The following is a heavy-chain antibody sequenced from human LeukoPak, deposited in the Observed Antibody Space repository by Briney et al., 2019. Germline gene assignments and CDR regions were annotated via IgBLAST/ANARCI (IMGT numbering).Heavy chain of an antibody. J-gene: IGHJ6*03. CDR1: GFTFSSYS. V-gene: IGHV3-21*01. CDR3: AKAAGGYCSSTSCPYYYMDV. CDR2: ISSSSSYI. D-gene: IGHD2-2*01. Sequence: GGSLRLSCAASGFTFSSYSMNWVRQAPGKGLEWVSSISSSSSYIYYADSVKGRFTISRDNSKNTLYLQMNSLRAEDTAVYYCAKAAGGYCSSTSCPYYYMDVWGKGTTVTVSS.